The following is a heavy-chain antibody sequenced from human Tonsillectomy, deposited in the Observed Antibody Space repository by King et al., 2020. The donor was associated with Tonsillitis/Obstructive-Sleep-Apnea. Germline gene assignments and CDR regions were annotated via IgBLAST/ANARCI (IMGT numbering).Heavy chain of an antibody. V-gene: IGHV3-15*01. CDR1: GFTFSNAW. CDR3: TTDPGITMVRGVIPDAFDI. CDR2: IKSKIDGGTT. D-gene: IGHD3-10*01. J-gene: IGHJ3*02. Sequence: EVQLVESGGDLVEPGGSLRLSCAASGFTFSNAWMSWVRQAPGKGLEWVGRIKSKIDGGTTDYAAPVKGRLTISRDDSKNTLYLQMNSLKTEDTAVYYFTTDPGITMVRGVIPDAFDIWGQGTTVTVSS.